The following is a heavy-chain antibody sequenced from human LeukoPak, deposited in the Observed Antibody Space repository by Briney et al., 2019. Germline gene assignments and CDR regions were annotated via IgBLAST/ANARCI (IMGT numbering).Heavy chain of an antibody. CDR3: AREGEYYDSSGYLQV. J-gene: IGHJ4*02. CDR1: GFTFSSYG. CDR2: IWFDGSKK. D-gene: IGHD3-22*01. Sequence: PGRSLRLSCAASGFTFSSYGMHWVRQAPGKGLEWVAVIWFDGSKKYFAVSVKGRFTISRDNSKNTLYLQMNSLRAEDTAVYYCAREGEYYDSSGYLQVWGQGTLVTVSS. V-gene: IGHV3-33*01.